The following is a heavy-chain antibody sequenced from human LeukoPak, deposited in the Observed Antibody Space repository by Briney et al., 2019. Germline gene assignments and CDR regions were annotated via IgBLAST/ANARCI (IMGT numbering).Heavy chain of an antibody. CDR2: INHSGST. V-gene: IGHV4-34*01. CDR3: ARGTTPGYSGHGGALDAFDI. J-gene: IGHJ3*02. CDR1: GGSFSGYY. D-gene: IGHD5-12*01. Sequence: SETLSLTCAVYGGSFSGYYWSWIRQPPGKGLEWIGEINHSGSTNYNPSLKSRVTISVDTSKNQFSLKLSSVTAADTAVYYCARGTTPGYSGHGGALDAFDIWGQGTVVTVSS.